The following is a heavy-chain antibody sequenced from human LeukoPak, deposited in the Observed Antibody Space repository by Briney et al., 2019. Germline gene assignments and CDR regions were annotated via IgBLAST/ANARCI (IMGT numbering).Heavy chain of an antibody. CDR2: ISGSGGST. Sequence: GGSLRLSCAASGFIFSSYAMSWVRQAPGKGLEWVSAISGSGGSTYYAGSVKGRFTISRDNSKNTLYLQMNSLRAEDTAVYYCAKAPYSGGWYERFDPWGQGTLVTVSS. CDR3: AKAPYSGGWYERFDP. CDR1: GFIFSSYA. D-gene: IGHD6-19*01. V-gene: IGHV3-23*01. J-gene: IGHJ5*02.